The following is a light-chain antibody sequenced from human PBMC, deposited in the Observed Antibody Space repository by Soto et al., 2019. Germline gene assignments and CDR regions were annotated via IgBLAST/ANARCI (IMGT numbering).Light chain of an antibody. V-gene: IGKV1-5*03. Sequence: DSQMTQSPSTLSASVGDRVTITCRASQSISSWLAWYQQRPGKAPKLLIYKASNLESGVPSRFSGSGSGTELTLTISSLHPDDFETYYCQQYYTYPWTFGPGTKVEIK. CDR2: KAS. CDR1: QSISSW. CDR3: QQYYTYPWT. J-gene: IGKJ1*01.